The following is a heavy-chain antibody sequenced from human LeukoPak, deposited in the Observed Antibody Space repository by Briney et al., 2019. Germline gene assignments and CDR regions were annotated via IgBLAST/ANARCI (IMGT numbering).Heavy chain of an antibody. CDR2: ISADSNTI. D-gene: IGHD2-15*01. J-gene: IGHJ2*01. V-gene: IGHV3-48*02. CDR1: GFTFSSYG. Sequence: GGSLRLSCAASGFTFSSYGMHWVRQAPGEGLEWLSYISADSNTIYYADSVKGRFTISRDNAKTSLYLQMNTLRDEDTAVYYCARDRAAPTWFFDLWGRGTLVLVSS. CDR3: ARDRAAPTWFFDL.